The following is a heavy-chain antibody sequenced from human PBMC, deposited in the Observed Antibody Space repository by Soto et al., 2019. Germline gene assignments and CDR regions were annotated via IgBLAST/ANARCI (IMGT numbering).Heavy chain of an antibody. CDR1: GFTFSRYG. Sequence: QVQLVESGGGVVRPGRSLRLSCAASGFTFSRYGMHWVRQAPGKGLEWVSVISYDKNHQYYADSVKGRFTVSRDNSKNTLYLQMHSLRGEDTAVYYCAKDTGSSAYSPDTLDIWGQGTMVTVSS. CDR3: AKDTGSSAYSPDTLDI. J-gene: IGHJ3*02. V-gene: IGHV3-30*18. D-gene: IGHD6-6*01. CDR2: ISYDKNHQ.